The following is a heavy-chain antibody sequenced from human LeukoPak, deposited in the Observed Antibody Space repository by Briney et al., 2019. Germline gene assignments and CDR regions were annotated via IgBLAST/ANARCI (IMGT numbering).Heavy chain of an antibody. CDR3: ARTDLLHDAFDI. CDR1: GYTFTGYY. J-gene: IGHJ3*02. V-gene: IGHV1-46*01. D-gene: IGHD2-15*01. Sequence: GASVKVSCKASGYTFTGYYMHWVRQAPGQGLEWMGIINPSGGSTSYAQKFQGRVTMTRDMSTSTVYMELSSLRSEDTAVYYCARTDLLHDAFDIWGQGTMVTVSS. CDR2: INPSGGST.